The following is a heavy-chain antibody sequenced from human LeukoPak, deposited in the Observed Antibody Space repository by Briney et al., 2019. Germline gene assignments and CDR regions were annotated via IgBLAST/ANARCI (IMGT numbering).Heavy chain of an antibody. D-gene: IGHD3-9*01. V-gene: IGHV4-59*08. J-gene: IGHJ5*02. CDR3: ARREDRGYDILTGRLTSNWFDP. CDR2: IYYSGST. CDR1: GGSISSYY. Sequence: SETLSLTCTVSGGSISSYYWSWIRQPPGKGLEWIGYIYYSGSTNYNPSLKSRVTISVDTSKNQFSLKLSSVTAADTAVYYCARREDRGYDILTGRLTSNWFDPWGQGTLVTVSS.